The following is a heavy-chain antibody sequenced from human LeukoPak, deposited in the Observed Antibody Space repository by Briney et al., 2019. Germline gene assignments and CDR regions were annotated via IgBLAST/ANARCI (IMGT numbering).Heavy chain of an antibody. CDR3: AKASGSYYQY. J-gene: IGHJ4*02. D-gene: IGHD1-26*01. V-gene: IGHV3-74*01. CDR2: TFGDGSST. CDR1: GFIFSAYW. Sequence: PRGALRLSCAASGFIFSAYWMHWVRQGPRKGLVWVSQTFGDGSSTNYADSVKGRFTISRDNSQNTLYLQMNSLRAEESAVYYCAKASGSYYQYWGQGTLVTVSS.